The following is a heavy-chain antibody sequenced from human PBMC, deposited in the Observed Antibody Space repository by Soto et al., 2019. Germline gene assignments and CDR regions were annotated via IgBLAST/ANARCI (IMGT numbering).Heavy chain of an antibody. CDR3: ARHHDYYYGMDV. J-gene: IGHJ6*02. CDR1: GGSISSGDYY. Sequence: SETLSLTCTVSGGSISSGDYYWSWIRQPPGKGLEWIGYIYYSGSTYYNPSLKSRVTISVDTSKNQFSLKLSSVTAADTAVYYCARHHDYYYGMDVWGQGTTVTVSS. V-gene: IGHV4-30-4*01. CDR2: IYYSGST.